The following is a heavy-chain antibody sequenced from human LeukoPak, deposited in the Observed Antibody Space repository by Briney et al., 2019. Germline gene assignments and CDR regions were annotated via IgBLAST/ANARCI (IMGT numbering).Heavy chain of an antibody. CDR2: IYYTGST. CDR3: ARANYYDSSGFDY. J-gene: IGHJ4*02. CDR1: GGSISSSNYF. V-gene: IGHV4-39*07. Sequence: SETLSLTCTVSGGSISSSNYFWGWIRQPPGKGLEWIGSIYYTGSTYYNPSLKSRVTIFVDTSKNQFSLKLSSVTAADTAVYYCARANYYDSSGFDYWGQGTLVTVSS. D-gene: IGHD3-22*01.